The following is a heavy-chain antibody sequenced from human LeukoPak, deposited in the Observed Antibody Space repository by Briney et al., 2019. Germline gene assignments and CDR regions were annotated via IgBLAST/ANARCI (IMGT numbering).Heavy chain of an antibody. Sequence: ASVKVSCQASRGTFSSYAISWVRQAPGQGLEWIGRIIPILGIANYAQKFQGRVTITADKSTSTAYMELSSLRSEDTAVYYCERERRVPAALYGMDVWGQGTTVTVSS. CDR1: RGTFSSYA. J-gene: IGHJ6*02. CDR3: ERERRVPAALYGMDV. D-gene: IGHD2-2*01. V-gene: IGHV1-69*04. CDR2: IIPILGIA.